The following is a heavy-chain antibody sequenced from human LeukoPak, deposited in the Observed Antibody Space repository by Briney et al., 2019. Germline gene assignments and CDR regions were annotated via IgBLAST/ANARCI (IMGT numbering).Heavy chain of an antibody. Sequence: SETLSLTCAVYGGSFSGYYWSWTRQPPGKAPEWIGKINHSGSTNYNSSLKSRVTISVDTSKNQFSLKLSSVTAADTAVYYCARVGQVGVFDYWGQGTLVTVSS. V-gene: IGHV4-34*01. D-gene: IGHD3-10*01. CDR1: GGSFSGYY. CDR2: INHSGST. J-gene: IGHJ4*02. CDR3: ARVGQVGVFDY.